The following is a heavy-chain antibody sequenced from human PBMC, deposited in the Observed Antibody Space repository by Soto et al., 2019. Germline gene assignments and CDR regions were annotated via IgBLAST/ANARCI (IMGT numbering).Heavy chain of an antibody. CDR1: GFTFSSYA. J-gene: IGHJ4*02. D-gene: IGHD6-6*01. Sequence: EVQLLESGGGLIQPGGFLRLSCAASGFTFSSYAMTWVRQAPGKGLEWVSSIRGSGDSTYYADSVKGRSTISRDNSRDTLHLQMNNLRAEDTAVYYCAKEYTSSSLWGFFDYWGQGILVTVSS. CDR2: IRGSGDST. CDR3: AKEYTSSSLWGFFDY. V-gene: IGHV3-23*01.